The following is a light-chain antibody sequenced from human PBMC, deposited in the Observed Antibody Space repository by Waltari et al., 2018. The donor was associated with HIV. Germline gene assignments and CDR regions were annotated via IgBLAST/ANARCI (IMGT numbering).Light chain of an antibody. CDR1: SSNIGSHY. V-gene: IGLV1-47*01. Sequence: QSVLTQPPSASGTPGQRVTISCSGSSSNIGSHYVHWYQQPPGTTPKLLIYRNNQRPSGVPDRFSGSKSGTSASLAISGLRSEHEADYYCAAWDDSLRGVVFGGGTKLTVL. CDR3: AAWDDSLRGVV. CDR2: RNN. J-gene: IGLJ2*01.